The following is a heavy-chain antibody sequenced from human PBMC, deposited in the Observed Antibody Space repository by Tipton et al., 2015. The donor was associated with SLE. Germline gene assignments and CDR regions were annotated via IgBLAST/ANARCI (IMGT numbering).Heavy chain of an antibody. V-gene: IGHV1-18*01. CDR3: ARVASYYYYYNLDV. J-gene: IGHJ6*02. Sequence: QLVQSGVEVKRPGASVKVSCKASGYTFTNYFITWVRQAPGQGLEWMGWISAYNGNTNYAQKLQGRVTMTTDTSTSTAYMDLRGLRSDDTAVYYCARVASYYYYYNLDVWGQGTTVTVSS. CDR1: GYTFTNYF. CDR2: ISAYNGNT.